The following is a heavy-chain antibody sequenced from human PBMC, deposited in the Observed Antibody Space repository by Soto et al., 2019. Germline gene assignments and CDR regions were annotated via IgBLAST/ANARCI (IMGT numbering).Heavy chain of an antibody. Sequence: QVRLVQSGAELKKPGASVKVSCKASGYTFTSYAMHWVRQAPGQRLEWMGWINAGNGNTKYSQKFQGRVTITRDTSASTAYMELSSLRSEDTAVYYCARAELVLRYFGGVFDYWCQGTLVTVSS. D-gene: IGHD3-9*01. CDR1: GYTFTSYA. CDR3: ARAELVLRYFGGVFDY. V-gene: IGHV1-3*01. J-gene: IGHJ4*02. CDR2: INAGNGNT.